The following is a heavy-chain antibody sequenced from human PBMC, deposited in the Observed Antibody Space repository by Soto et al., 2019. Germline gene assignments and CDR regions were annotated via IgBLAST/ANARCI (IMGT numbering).Heavy chain of an antibody. J-gene: IGHJ4*02. CDR3: AKAVGVGRAVAGAFFDY. D-gene: IGHD6-19*01. Sequence: QVQLVESGGGVVQPGRSLRLSCAASGFTFSSYGMHWVRQAPGKGLEWVAVISYDGSNKYYADSAKGRFTISRDNSKNTLYLQMNSLRAEDTAVYYCAKAVGVGRAVAGAFFDYWGQGMLVTVSS. CDR2: ISYDGSNK. CDR1: GFTFSSYG. V-gene: IGHV3-30*18.